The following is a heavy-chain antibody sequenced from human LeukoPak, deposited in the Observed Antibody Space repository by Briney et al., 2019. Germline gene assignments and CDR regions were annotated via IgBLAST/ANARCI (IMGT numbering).Heavy chain of an antibody. D-gene: IGHD3-3*01. CDR2: IIPILGIA. CDR3: AREGGFLEWLFDY. V-gene: IGHV1-69*04. Sequence: GSSVKVSCKASGGTFSSYAISWVRQAPGQGLEWMGRIIPILGIANYAQKFQGRVTITADKSTSTVYMELSSLRSVDTAVYYCAREGGFLEWLFDYWGQGTLVTVSS. CDR1: GGTFSSYA. J-gene: IGHJ4*02.